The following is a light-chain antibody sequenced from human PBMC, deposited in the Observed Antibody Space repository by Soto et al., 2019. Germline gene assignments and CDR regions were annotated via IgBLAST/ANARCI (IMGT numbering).Light chain of an antibody. J-gene: IGLJ2*01. CDR1: SSDVGGYNF. CDR2: DVS. CDR3: CSYVGSFTGV. Sequence: QSALTQPRSVSGSPGQSVTISCTGTSSDVGGYNFVSWYQQHPGKTPNLMIYDVSQRPSGVPDRFSGSKSGNTASLTISGLQAEDEADYYCCSYVGSFTGVFGGGTKLTVL. V-gene: IGLV2-11*01.